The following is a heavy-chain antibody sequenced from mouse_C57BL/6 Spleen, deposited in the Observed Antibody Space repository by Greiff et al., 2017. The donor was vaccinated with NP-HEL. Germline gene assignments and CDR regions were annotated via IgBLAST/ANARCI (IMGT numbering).Heavy chain of an antibody. CDR3: GFGYEDAMDY. V-gene: IGHV1-81*01. CDR2: IYPRSGNT. CDR1: GYTFTSYG. D-gene: IGHD2-2*01. J-gene: IGHJ4*01. Sequence: VMLVESGAELARPGASVKLSCKASGYTFTSYGISWVKQRTGQGLEWIGEIYPRSGNTYYNEKFKGKATLTADKSSSTAYMELRSLTSEDSAVYFWGFGYEDAMDYWGQGTSVTVSS.